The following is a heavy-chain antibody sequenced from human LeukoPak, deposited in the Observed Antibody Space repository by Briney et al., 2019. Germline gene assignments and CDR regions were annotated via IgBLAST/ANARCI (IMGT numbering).Heavy chain of an antibody. V-gene: IGHV3-33*06. CDR2: IWSDATNE. CDR1: GFTFSHFG. J-gene: IGHJ5*02. Sequence: GGSLRLSCEASGFTFSHFGMHWVRQAPGKGLEWVAVIWSDATNEYYADSVKGRFTISRDNFKRTVSLEMNSLRAEDTAVYYCGKDAQRGFDYSNSLEHWGQGSLVIVSS. D-gene: IGHD4-11*01. CDR3: GKDAQRGFDYSNSLEH.